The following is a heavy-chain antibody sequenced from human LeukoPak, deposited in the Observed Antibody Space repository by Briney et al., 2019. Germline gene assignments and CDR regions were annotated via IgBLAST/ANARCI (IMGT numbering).Heavy chain of an antibody. D-gene: IGHD1-26*01. CDR1: GFTFSSYS. Sequence: GGSLRLSCAASGFTFSSYSMNWVRQAPGKGLEWVSSISSSSSYIYYADSVKGRFTISRDNAKNSLYLQMNSLRAEDTAVYYCARGVRAPWDAFDIWGQGTMVGVSS. J-gene: IGHJ3*02. CDR2: ISSSSSYI. V-gene: IGHV3-21*01. CDR3: ARGVRAPWDAFDI.